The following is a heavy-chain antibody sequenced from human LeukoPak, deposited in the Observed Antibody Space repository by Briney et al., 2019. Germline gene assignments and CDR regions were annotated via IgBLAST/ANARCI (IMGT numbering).Heavy chain of an antibody. CDR3: ARQEGYNWNDGAFDI. CDR1: GGSISSYY. Sequence: SETLSFTCTVSGGSISSYYWSWIRQPPGKGLEWIGYIYYSGSTNYNPSLKSRVTISVDTSKNQFSLKLSSVTAADTAVYYCARQEGYNWNDGAFDIWGQGTMVTVSS. V-gene: IGHV4-59*08. J-gene: IGHJ3*02. CDR2: IYYSGST. D-gene: IGHD1-1*01.